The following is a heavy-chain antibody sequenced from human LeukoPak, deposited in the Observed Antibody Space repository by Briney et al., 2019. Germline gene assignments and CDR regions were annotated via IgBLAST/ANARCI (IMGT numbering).Heavy chain of an antibody. CDR1: GFTFSSYA. V-gene: IGHV3-23*01. CDR2: ISGSGGST. J-gene: IGHJ4*02. D-gene: IGHD3-22*01. CDR3: ARESYYDSSGPGGGALNYFDY. Sequence: SGGSLRLSCAASGFTFSSYAMSWVRQAPGKGLEWVSAISGSGGSTYYADSVKGRFTISRDNSKNTLYLQMNSLRAEDTAVYYCARESYYDSSGPGGGALNYFDYWGQGTLVTVSS.